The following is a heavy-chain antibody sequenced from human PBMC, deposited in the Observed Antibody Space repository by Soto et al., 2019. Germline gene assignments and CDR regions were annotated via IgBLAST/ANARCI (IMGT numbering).Heavy chain of an antibody. CDR1: GGIFSTYA. CDR3: ARDRDDYGSGNYYNRIDF. Sequence: QVQLVQSGAEVKKPGSSVKVSCKASGGIFSTYAISWLRQAPEQGLEWRGGIIPIFGTPNYAQRFQGRVNITADESTSTAYMELSRLRSEDTAVYYCARDRDDYGSGNYYNRIDFWGQGTLVTVSS. CDR2: IIPIFGTP. D-gene: IGHD3-10*01. V-gene: IGHV1-69*01. J-gene: IGHJ4*02.